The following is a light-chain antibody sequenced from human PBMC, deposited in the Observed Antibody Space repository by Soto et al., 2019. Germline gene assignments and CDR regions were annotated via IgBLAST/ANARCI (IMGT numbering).Light chain of an antibody. CDR1: QSIDNG. CDR3: QQYSNYPRT. V-gene: IGKV1-5*01. J-gene: IGKJ1*01. CDR2: EAS. Sequence: DIQMTQSPYTLSASVGDRVTITCRASQSIDNGLAWYQQKPGKAPKFLIYEASSLESGVPSRFSGSGSGTEFTLTISSLQPDEFATYYCQQYSNYPRTFGQGTKVEIK.